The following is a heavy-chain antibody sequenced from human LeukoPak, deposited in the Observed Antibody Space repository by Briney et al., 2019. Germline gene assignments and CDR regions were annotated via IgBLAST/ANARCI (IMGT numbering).Heavy chain of an antibody. CDR3: ARDKGTVATYYYYYMDV. CDR2: ISAHNGNT. Sequence: ASVKVSCKASGYTFNSYGISWVRQAPGQGLEWMGWISAHNGNTNYEEKVQGRVAMTTDTSTSTAYMELRSLRSDDTALYYCARDKGTVATYYYYYMDVWSKGTTVTVSS. V-gene: IGHV1-18*01. D-gene: IGHD6-19*01. J-gene: IGHJ6*03. CDR1: GYTFNSYG.